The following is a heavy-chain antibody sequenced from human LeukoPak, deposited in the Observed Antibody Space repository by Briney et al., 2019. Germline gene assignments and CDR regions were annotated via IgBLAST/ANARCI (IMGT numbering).Heavy chain of an antibody. Sequence: SVKVSCKASGGTFSSYAISWVRQAPGQGLEWMGGIIPIFGTANYAQKFQGRVTITADESTSTAYMELSSLRSEDTAVYYCARGPDDILTGYNFDYWGQGTPVTVSS. D-gene: IGHD3-9*01. CDR1: GGTFSSYA. V-gene: IGHV1-69*01. J-gene: IGHJ4*02. CDR3: ARGPDDILTGYNFDY. CDR2: IIPIFGTA.